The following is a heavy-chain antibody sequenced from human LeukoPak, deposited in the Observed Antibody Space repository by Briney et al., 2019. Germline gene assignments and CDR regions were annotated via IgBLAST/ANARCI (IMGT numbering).Heavy chain of an antibody. CDR3: ARAFGSRSYVIDC. CDR2: IYHSGST. D-gene: IGHD3-10*01. CDR1: GYSISSGYY. V-gene: IGHV4-38-2*01. J-gene: IGHJ4*02. Sequence: KPSETLSLTCAVSGYSISSGYYWGWIRQPLGKGLEWIGTIYHSGSTYYNPSLKSRVTMSVDTSKNQFSLRLSSVTAADTAAYFCARAFGSRSYVIDCWGQGTLVTVSS.